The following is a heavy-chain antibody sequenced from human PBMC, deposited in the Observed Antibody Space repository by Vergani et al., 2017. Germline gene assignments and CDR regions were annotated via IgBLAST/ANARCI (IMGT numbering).Heavy chain of an antibody. Sequence: QVQLQESGPGLVKPSETLSLTCTVSGGSISSYYWSWIRQPPGKGLEWIGYIYYSGSTNYNPSLKSRVTISVDTSKNQFSLKLSSVTAADTAVYYCARAPIVVVTASWFDPWGQGTLVTVSS. CDR1: GGSISSYY. CDR3: ARAPIVVVTASWFDP. CDR2: IYYSGST. J-gene: IGHJ5*02. V-gene: IGHV4-59*12. D-gene: IGHD2-21*02.